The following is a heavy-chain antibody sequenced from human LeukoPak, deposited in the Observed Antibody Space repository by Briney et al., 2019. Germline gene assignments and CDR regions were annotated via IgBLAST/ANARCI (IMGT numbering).Heavy chain of an antibody. CDR3: AKAQGSSSWDNTLARY. CDR2: ISGSGGST. V-gene: IGHV3-23*01. J-gene: IGHJ4*02. D-gene: IGHD6-13*01. CDR1: GFTFSSYA. Sequence: GGSLRLSCAASGFTFSSYAMSWVRQAPGKGLEWVSAISGSGGSTYYADSVKGRFTISRDNSKNTLYLQMNSLRVEDTAVYYCAKAQGSSSWDNTLARYWGQGTLVTVST.